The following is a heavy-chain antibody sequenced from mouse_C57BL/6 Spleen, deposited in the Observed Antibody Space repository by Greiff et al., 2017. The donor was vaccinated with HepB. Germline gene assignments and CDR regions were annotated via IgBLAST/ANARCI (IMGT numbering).Heavy chain of an antibody. CDR1: GYTFTSYW. CDR3: ASYYGSSYNYAMDY. Sequence: QQPGAELVKPGASVKLSCKASGYTFTSYWMHWVKQRPGQGLEWIGMIHPNSGSTNYNEKFKSKATLTVDKSSSTAYMQLSSLTSEDSAVYYCASYYGSSYNYAMDYWGQGTSVTVSS. J-gene: IGHJ4*01. CDR2: IHPNSGST. D-gene: IGHD1-1*01. V-gene: IGHV1-64*01.